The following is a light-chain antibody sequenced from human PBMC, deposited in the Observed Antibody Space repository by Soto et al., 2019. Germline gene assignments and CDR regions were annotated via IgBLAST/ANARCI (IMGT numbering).Light chain of an antibody. V-gene: IGKV3-20*01. CDR3: HQYDSWT. CDR1: QSFNSIY. J-gene: IGKJ1*01. CDR2: GAS. Sequence: EIVLTQSPGTLSSSPGERATLSCRASQSFNSIYLAWYQQKPGQAPRLLIYGASSRATGIPDRFSGSGSGTDFTLTISRLEPEDFAVYYCHQYDSWTFGQGTKVEIK.